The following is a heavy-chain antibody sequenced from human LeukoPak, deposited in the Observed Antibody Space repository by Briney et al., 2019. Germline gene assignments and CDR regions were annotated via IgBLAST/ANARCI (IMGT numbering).Heavy chain of an antibody. D-gene: IGHD3-16*01. V-gene: IGHV3-21*01. CDR3: ARIMITFGGGIDY. Sequence: GGSLRLSCAPSGFHFRFYSFNWVRQAPGKGLEWVSSSSSNNVYIYYADSVKGRFTISRDNSKNTLYLQMNSLRAEDTAVYYCARIMITFGGGIDYWGQGTLVTVSS. CDR2: SSSNNVYI. CDR1: GFHFRFYS. J-gene: IGHJ4*02.